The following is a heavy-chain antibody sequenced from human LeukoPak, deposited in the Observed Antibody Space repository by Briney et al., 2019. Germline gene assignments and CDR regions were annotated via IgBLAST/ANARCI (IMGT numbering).Heavy chain of an antibody. CDR3: ARETQLSGNAFDI. J-gene: IGHJ3*02. CDR2: ISYDGSNK. CDR1: GFTFSSYG. D-gene: IGHD2-2*01. Sequence: GRSLRLSCAASGFTFSSYGMHWVRQAPGKGLEWVAVISYDGSNKYYADSVKGRFTISRDNSKNTLYLQMNSLRAEDTAVYYCARETQLSGNAFDIWGQGTMVTVSS. V-gene: IGHV3-30*03.